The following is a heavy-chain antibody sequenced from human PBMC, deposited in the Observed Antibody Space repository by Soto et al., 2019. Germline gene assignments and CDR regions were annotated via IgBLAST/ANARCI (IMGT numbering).Heavy chain of an antibody. CDR1: GCSISTSSYY. D-gene: IGHD3-22*01. V-gene: IGHV4-39*01. CDR2: IYYSGST. J-gene: IGHJ4*02. CDR3: ARHFVPYYYDSSGGFDH. Sequence: SETLSLTCTVSGCSISTSSYYGGWIRQPPGKGLEWIGSIYYSGSTYYNPSLKSRVTISVDTSKNQFSLKLSSVTAADTAVYYCARHFVPYYYDSSGGFDHWGQG.